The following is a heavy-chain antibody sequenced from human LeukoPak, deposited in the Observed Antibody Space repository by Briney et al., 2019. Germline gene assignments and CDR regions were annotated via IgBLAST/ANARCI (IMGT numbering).Heavy chain of an antibody. CDR1: GGSISSGGYY. Sequence: PSETLSLTCTVSGGSISSGGYYWSWIRQHPGKGLEWIGYIYYSGSTYYNPSLKSRVTISVDTSKNQFSLKLSSVTAADTAVYYCATRIARFRDWYVDVWGQGTLVTVSS. D-gene: IGHD6-13*01. CDR2: IYYSGST. V-gene: IGHV4-31*03. CDR3: ATRIARFRDWYVDV. J-gene: IGHJ4*02.